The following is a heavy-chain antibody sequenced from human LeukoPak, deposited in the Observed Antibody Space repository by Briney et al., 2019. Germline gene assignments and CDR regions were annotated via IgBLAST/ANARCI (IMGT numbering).Heavy chain of an antibody. Sequence: PSETLSLTCAVYGGSFSGYYWSWIRQPPGKGLEWIGEINHSGSTNYNPSLKSRVTISVDTSKNQFSLKLSSVTAADTAVYYCASTLDPYSSSSAYFDYWGQGTLVTVSS. CDR3: ASTLDPYSSSSAYFDY. V-gene: IGHV4-34*01. D-gene: IGHD6-6*01. J-gene: IGHJ4*02. CDR1: GGSFSGYY. CDR2: INHSGST.